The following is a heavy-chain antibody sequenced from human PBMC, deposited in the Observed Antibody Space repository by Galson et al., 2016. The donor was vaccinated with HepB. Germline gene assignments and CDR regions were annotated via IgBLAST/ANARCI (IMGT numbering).Heavy chain of an antibody. Sequence: SETLSLTCTVSGASTTSSSYYWSWIRQPPGKGLDWIGHIYYTGSTDYKPSLKSRVTISIDTSKNQFSLKLSSVTAADTAVYYCASAFNNYEAGPFDYWGQGTLVIVSS. V-gene: IGHV4-61*01. D-gene: IGHD3-3*01. CDR2: IYYTGST. J-gene: IGHJ4*02. CDR3: ASAFNNYEAGPFDY. CDR1: GASTTSSSYY.